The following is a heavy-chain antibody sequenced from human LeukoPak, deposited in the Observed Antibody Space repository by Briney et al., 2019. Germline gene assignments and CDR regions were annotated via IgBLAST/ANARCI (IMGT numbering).Heavy chain of an antibody. Sequence: EASVKVSSKASGYTFTGYYIHWVRQAPGQRLEWMGWINPNSGGTKYAQKLQGTVTITRDTSISTAYMYLSRLRSDDTGVYFCARDGPLGGAFDIWGQGTMVTVSS. J-gene: IGHJ3*02. CDR3: ARDGPLGGAFDI. V-gene: IGHV1-2*02. CDR1: GYTFTGYY. D-gene: IGHD3-16*01. CDR2: INPNSGGT.